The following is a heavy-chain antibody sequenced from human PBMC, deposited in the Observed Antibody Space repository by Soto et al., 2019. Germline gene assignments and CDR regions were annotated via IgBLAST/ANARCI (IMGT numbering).Heavy chain of an antibody. D-gene: IGHD1-26*01. CDR2: ISYDGSNK. J-gene: IGHJ4*02. CDR1: GFTFSSYG. Sequence: QVQLVESGGGVVQPGRSLRLSCAASGFTFSSYGMHWVRQAPGKGLEWVAVISYDGSNKYYADSVKGRFTISRDNSKNTLYLQMNSLRAEDTAVYYCAKEGDSGSYLYYFDSGGQGTLVTVSS. CDR3: AKEGDSGSYLYYFDS. V-gene: IGHV3-30*18.